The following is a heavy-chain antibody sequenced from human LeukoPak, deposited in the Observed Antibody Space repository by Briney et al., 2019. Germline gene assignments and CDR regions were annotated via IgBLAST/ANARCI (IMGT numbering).Heavy chain of an antibody. J-gene: IGHJ3*02. CDR1: GFTVSSNY. D-gene: IGHD1-26*01. V-gene: IGHV3-53*01. CDR3: ARDQYSGSYYVQEGRAFDI. Sequence: GGSLRLSCAASGFTVSSNYMSWVRQAPGKGLEWVSVIYSGGSTYYADSVKGRFTISRDNSKDTLYLQMSSVRVDDTAVYYCARDQYSGSYYVQEGRAFDIWGHGTMVSVSS. CDR2: IYSGGST.